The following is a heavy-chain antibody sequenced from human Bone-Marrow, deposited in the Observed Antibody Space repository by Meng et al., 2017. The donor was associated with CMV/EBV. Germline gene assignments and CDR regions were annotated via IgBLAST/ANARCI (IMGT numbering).Heavy chain of an antibody. J-gene: IGHJ4*02. V-gene: IGHV3-30-3*01. Sequence: GESLKISCAASGFTFSSYSMHWVRQAPGKGLEWVAAILYDGSKKYHADSVKGRFTISRDNSKNTLYLQMNSLRVEDTAVYYCARSTYYDILTAYSVYWGQGTLVTVSS. CDR1: GFTFSSYS. CDR2: ILYDGSKK. D-gene: IGHD3-9*01. CDR3: ARSTYYDILTAYSVY.